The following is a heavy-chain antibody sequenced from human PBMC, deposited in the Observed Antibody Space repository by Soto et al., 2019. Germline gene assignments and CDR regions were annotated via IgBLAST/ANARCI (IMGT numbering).Heavy chain of an antibody. J-gene: IGHJ6*02. Sequence: SVQVSCKASGGTFSSYAISWVRQAPGQGLEWMGGIIPIFGTANYAQKFQGRVTIPADESTSTAYMELSSLRSEDTAVYYCARSKIFGVVRYYYYGMDVWGQGTTVTV. CDR2: IIPIFGTA. V-gene: IGHV1-69*13. CDR1: GGTFSSYA. D-gene: IGHD3-3*01. CDR3: ARSKIFGVVRYYYYGMDV.